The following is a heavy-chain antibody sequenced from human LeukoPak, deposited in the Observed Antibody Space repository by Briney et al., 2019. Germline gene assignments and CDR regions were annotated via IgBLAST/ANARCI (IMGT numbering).Heavy chain of an antibody. V-gene: IGHV4-59*01. D-gene: IGHD3-22*01. CDR3: ARRYDSGSGYYTFDY. CDR2: IYYSGST. CDR1: GGSISSYY. Sequence: SETLSLTCTVSGGSISSYYWSWIRQPPGKGLEWIGYIYYSGSTNYNPSLKSRVTISVDTSKNQFSLKLSSVTAADTAVYYCARRYDSGSGYYTFDYWGQGTLVTVSS. J-gene: IGHJ4*02.